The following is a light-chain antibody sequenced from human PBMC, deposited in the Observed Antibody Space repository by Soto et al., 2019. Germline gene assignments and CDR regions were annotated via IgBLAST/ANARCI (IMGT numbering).Light chain of an antibody. CDR1: QSVSRNY. J-gene: IGKJ4*01. CDR3: QQYGSTPLT. CDR2: GAS. Sequence: EIVLTQSPGTLSLSPGGRATLSCRASQSVSRNYVAWYQQKPGQARRLLIYGASSRASGIPDRFSGSGSGADFTRSITRLEPEDFALYYCQQYGSTPLTFGGGTKVEIK. V-gene: IGKV3-20*01.